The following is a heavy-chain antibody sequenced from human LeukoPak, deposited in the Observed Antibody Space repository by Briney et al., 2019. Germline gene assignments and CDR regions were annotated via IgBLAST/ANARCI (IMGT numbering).Heavy chain of an antibody. D-gene: IGHD3-10*01. CDR3: AINDGSGSYYKSDY. CDR2: IDQSGST. V-gene: IGHV4-34*01. Sequence: SETLSLTCAVYGGSFSGYYWSWVRQPPGKGPEWIGEIDQSGSTNYNPSLKSQVTITIDTSKNQFSLKLNSVTAADTAVYYCAINDGSGSYYKSDYWGQGTLVTVSS. J-gene: IGHJ4*02. CDR1: GGSFSGYY.